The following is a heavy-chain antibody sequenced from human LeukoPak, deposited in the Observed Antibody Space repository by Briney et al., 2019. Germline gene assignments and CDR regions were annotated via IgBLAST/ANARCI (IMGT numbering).Heavy chain of an antibody. V-gene: IGHV1-8*03. CDR3: ARVWHSSSWDRRGGFDI. D-gene: IGHD6-13*01. CDR1: GGTFSSYA. Sequence: GASVKVSCKASGGTFSSYAINWVRQATGQGLEWMGWMNPNSGNTGYAQKFQGRVTITRNTSISTAYMELSSLRSEDTAVYYCARVWHSSSWDRRGGFDIWGQGTMVTVSS. CDR2: MNPNSGNT. J-gene: IGHJ3*02.